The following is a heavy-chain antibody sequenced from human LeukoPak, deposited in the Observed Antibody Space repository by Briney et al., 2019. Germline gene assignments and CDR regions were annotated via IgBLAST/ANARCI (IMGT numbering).Heavy chain of an antibody. J-gene: IGHJ4*02. CDR1: GGSISSSDW. CDR3: ARGTYYFDY. Sequence: SETLSLTCAVSGGSISSSDWWSWVRQPPGKGLEWIGEIFHSGSTNYNPSLKSRVTISADKSKNQFSLKLSSVTAADTAVYYCARGTYYFDYWGQGTLVTVSS. V-gene: IGHV4-4*02. D-gene: IGHD3-10*01. CDR2: IFHSGST.